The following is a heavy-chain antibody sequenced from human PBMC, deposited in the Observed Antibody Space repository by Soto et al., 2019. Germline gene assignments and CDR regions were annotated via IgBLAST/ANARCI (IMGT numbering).Heavy chain of an antibody. J-gene: IGHJ5*02. CDR2: IIPILGIA. CDR3: AGDPDSHYNDSQDSSYP. CDR1: GGTFSSYT. Sequence: SVKVSCKASGGTFSSYTISWVRQAPGQGLEWMGRIIPILGIANYAQKFQGRVTITRDKSTSTAYMELSSLRSEDTAVYYCAGDPDSHYNDSQDSSYPWGQGTLVTVSS. D-gene: IGHD4-4*01. V-gene: IGHV1-69*04.